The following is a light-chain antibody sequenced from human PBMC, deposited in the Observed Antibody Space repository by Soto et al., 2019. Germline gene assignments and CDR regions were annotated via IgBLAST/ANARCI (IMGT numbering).Light chain of an antibody. Sequence: EVVLTQSPVTLSLSPGERATLSCRASQSVGTFLAWYQQKPGQAHRLIIYDTSNRATGIPARFSGTGSGTDFALTISSVEPEAFAVYFCQHRTNWPRTFGQGTKLDIK. CDR3: QHRTNWPRT. CDR2: DTS. V-gene: IGKV3-11*01. J-gene: IGKJ2*01. CDR1: QSVGTF.